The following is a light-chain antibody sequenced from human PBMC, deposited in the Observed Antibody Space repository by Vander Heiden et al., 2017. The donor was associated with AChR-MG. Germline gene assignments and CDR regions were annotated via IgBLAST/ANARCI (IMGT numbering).Light chain of an antibody. J-gene: IGKJ5*01. CDR1: QNISSY. CDR2: AAS. V-gene: IGKV1-39*01. Sequence: DIQMTPSPSSLSASVGDRVTITCRASQNISSYLNWYQQKPGKAPEVLIYAASSLQSGVPSTFSGSGSGTDFTLTISSLQPEDFATYYCQQSYSAPQITFGQGTRLEIK. CDR3: QQSYSAPQIT.